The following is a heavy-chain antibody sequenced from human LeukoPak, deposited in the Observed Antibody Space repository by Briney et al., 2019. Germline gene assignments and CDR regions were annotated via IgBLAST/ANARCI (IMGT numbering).Heavy chain of an antibody. CDR3: ARNIRNAFDI. CDR2: INPNSGET. J-gene: IGHJ3*02. D-gene: IGHD2/OR15-2a*01. V-gene: IGHV1-2*02. Sequence: ASVKVSCQASGYTFPGLYLQWVGPAPGQGLGWMGWINPNSGETKYAQKVQGRVTITTETSIRTAYMELNSLRSDGTAVYSCARNIRNAFDIWGQGTMVVVSS. CDR1: GYTFPGLY.